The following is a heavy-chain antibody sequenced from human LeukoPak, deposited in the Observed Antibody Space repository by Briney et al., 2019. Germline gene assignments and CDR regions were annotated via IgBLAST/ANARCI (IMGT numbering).Heavy chain of an antibody. Sequence: SETLSLTCTVSGGSISSSSYYWGWIRQPPGKGLEWIVSIYYSGSTYYNPSLKSRVTISVDTSKNQFSLKLSSVTAADTAVYYCARHPPYYDFWSGYWSIEPFDYWGQGTLVTVSS. CDR3: ARHPPYYDFWSGYWSIEPFDY. CDR1: GGSISSSSYY. CDR2: IYYSGST. V-gene: IGHV4-39*01. J-gene: IGHJ4*02. D-gene: IGHD3-3*01.